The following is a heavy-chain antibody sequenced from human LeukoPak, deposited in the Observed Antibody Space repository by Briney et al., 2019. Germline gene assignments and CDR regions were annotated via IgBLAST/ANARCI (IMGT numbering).Heavy chain of an antibody. Sequence: GGSLRLSCAASGFTFSSYNMNWVRQAPGKGLEWVAYINVITGYIYYADSLKGRFTISRDNAKKSLFLEMNSLRVEDTAVYYCARDRSGSSSVDDAFDIWGQGIMVTVSS. CDR2: INVITGYI. D-gene: IGHD1-26*01. CDR3: ARDRSGSSSVDDAFDI. CDR1: GFTFSSYN. J-gene: IGHJ3*02. V-gene: IGHV3-21*01.